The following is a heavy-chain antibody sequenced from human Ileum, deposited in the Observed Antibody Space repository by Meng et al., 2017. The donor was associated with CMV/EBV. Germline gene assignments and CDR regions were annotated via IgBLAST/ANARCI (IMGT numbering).Heavy chain of an antibody. CDR3: ARDVIRDDTGSWFDP. CDR1: GASIRSYC. Sequence: QVTLWAAGPGLVKPPETPSLTCSVSGASIRSYCWSWIRQPAGKGLEWIGRFTARGNTNYNPSLKSRVTMSLDTSLNQFSLRLNSVTAADTAVYYCARDVIRDDTGSWFDPWGQGTLVTVSS. CDR2: FTARGNT. V-gene: IGHV4-4*07. J-gene: IGHJ5*02. D-gene: IGHD3-9*01.